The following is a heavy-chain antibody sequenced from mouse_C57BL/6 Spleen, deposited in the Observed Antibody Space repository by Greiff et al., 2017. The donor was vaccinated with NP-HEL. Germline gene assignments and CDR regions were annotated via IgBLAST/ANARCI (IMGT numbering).Heavy chain of an antibody. V-gene: IGHV1-55*01. Sequence: QVQLQQPGAELVKPGASVKMSCKASGYTFTSYWITWVKQRPGQGLEWIGDIYPGSGSTNYNEKFKSKATLTVDTSSSTAYMQLSSLTSEDSAVYYCARSPYYYGSSSWFAYWGQGTLVTVSA. CDR2: IYPGSGST. J-gene: IGHJ3*01. D-gene: IGHD1-1*01. CDR1: GYTFTSYW. CDR3: ARSPYYYGSSSWFAY.